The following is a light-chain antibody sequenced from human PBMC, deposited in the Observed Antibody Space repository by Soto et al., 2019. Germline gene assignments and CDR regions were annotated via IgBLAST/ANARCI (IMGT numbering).Light chain of an antibody. CDR2: EVS. V-gene: IGLV2-14*01. J-gene: IGLJ2*01. CDR3: SSYTSSSVV. Sequence: QSALTQPASVSGSPGQSITISCTGTSSDVGGYNYVSWYQQHPGKAPKLMIYEVSNRPSGVSNRFSGSESGNTASLTIAGLQAEDEADYYCSSYTSSSVVFGGGTKLTFL. CDR1: SSDVGGYNY.